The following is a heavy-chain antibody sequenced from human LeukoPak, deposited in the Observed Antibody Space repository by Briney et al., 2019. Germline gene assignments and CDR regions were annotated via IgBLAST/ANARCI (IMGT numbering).Heavy chain of an antibody. CDR3: ARHDSSGWYLDY. V-gene: IGHV3-7*05. CDR2: IKQDGSEK. CDR1: GFTFRSYW. J-gene: IGHJ4*02. D-gene: IGHD3-22*01. Sequence: SGGSLRLSCAASGFTFRSYWMSWVRQAPGKGLEWVANIKQDGSEKYYVDSVRGRFTISRDNAKSSLYLQMNSLRAEDTAVYYCARHDSSGWYLDYWGQGTLVTVSS.